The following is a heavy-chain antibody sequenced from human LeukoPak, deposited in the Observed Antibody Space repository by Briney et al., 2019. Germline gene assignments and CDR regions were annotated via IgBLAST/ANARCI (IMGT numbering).Heavy chain of an antibody. CDR2: IIPIFGTV. V-gene: IGHV1-69*06. D-gene: IGHD4-23*01. CDR3: AAGGNGHSTYSYYFDH. Sequence: SVKVSCTASGGTFSRYAISWVRQAPGQGLEWMGGIIPIFGTVNYAQKLQGRVTITADKSTSTAYMELSSLRSEDTAVYYCAAGGNGHSTYSYYFDHWGQGTLVTVSS. CDR1: GGTFSRYA. J-gene: IGHJ4*02.